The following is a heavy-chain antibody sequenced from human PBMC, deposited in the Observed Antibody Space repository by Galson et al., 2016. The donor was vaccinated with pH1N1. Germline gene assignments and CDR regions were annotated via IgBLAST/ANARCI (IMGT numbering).Heavy chain of an antibody. J-gene: IGHJ4*02. D-gene: IGHD5-12*01. V-gene: IGHV3-30*04. CDR1: GFTFTSYA. CDR3: ARDSEYSGHEGFH. CDR2: ILYDGTNE. Sequence: SLSLSCAASGFTFTSYAMHWVRQAPGKGLEWVAVILYDGTNEYYADSVKGRFTISRDKTQSTVYLQMNSLRTEDTAVYYCARDSEYSGHEGFHWAQGTLVIVSS.